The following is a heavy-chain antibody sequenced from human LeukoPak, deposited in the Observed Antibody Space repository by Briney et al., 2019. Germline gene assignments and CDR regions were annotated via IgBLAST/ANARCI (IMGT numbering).Heavy chain of an antibody. Sequence: SETLSLNCTVSGGSISNYYWSWSRQPPGHGLEWIGYIYYSGSTNYNPSLKSRVTISVDTSKNQFSLKLSSVTAADTAVYYCARLFSGYLGYWGQGTLVTVSS. J-gene: IGHJ4*02. CDR1: GGSISNYY. CDR2: IYYSGST. D-gene: IGHD3-22*01. V-gene: IGHV4-59*08. CDR3: ARLFSGYLGY.